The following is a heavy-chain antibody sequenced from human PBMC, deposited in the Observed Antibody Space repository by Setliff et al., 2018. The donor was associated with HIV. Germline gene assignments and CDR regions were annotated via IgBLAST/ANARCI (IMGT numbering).Heavy chain of an antibody. CDR1: GYSISSGYY. V-gene: IGHV4-38-2*01. J-gene: IGHJ5*02. D-gene: IGHD2-8*01. CDR2: IFYTGST. CDR3: ARRGRDGVFIMFATGFDP. Sequence: SETLSLTCAVSGYSISSGYYWGWIRQPPGKGLEWIGDIFYTGSTYYNPSLKSRVAISVDTSDNQFSLKLNSVTAADTAVYYCARRGRDGVFIMFATGFDPWGQGALVTVSS.